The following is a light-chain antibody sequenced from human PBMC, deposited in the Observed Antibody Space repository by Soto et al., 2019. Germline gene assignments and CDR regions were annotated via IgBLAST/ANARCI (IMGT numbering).Light chain of an antibody. CDR2: AAS. J-gene: IGKJ4*01. CDR1: KDINNY. V-gene: IGKV1-16*02. CDR3: PHYHSDSVA. Sequence: IQMTQSPSSLSASVGDRVTITCRASKDINNYLAWFQQKPGKAPKSLIYAASMLHSGVQSKFIGRVSRTNFTPPITNLHPEDFATYYCPHYHSDSVAFGGGTKVDIK.